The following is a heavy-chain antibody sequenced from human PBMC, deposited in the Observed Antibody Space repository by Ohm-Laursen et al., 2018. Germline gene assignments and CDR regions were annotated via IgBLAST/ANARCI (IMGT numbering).Heavy chain of an antibody. J-gene: IGHJ3*02. CDR2: TYSSGSS. V-gene: IGHV4-4*07. CDR3: ARGDRSSSYGFDI. D-gene: IGHD6-6*01. CDR1: GGSISSYY. Sequence: SETLSLTCTVSGGSISSYYWSWIRQPAGKGLEWIGRTYSSGSSNYNPSLKSRLTMSVDTSKNQFSLKLSSVTAADTAVYYCARGDRSSSYGFDIWGQGTMVTVSS.